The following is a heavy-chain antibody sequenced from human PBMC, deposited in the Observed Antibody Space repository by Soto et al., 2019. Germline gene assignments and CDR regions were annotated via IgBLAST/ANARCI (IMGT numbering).Heavy chain of an antibody. V-gene: IGHV3-23*01. CDR3: AKDPSTGHADL. J-gene: IGHJ5*02. CDR1: TGYA. D-gene: IGHD3-9*01. CDR2: ISPTGNT. Sequence: GESLRLSCTALTGYAMSWGRRGPGKGLEWISTISPTGNTHYADSVEGRFTISRDDSKNTFYLQMNNLRADDTGVYYCAKDPSTGHADLWGQGTLVTVSS.